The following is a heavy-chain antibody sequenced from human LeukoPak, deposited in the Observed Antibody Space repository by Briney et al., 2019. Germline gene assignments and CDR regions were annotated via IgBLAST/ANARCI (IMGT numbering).Heavy chain of an antibody. CDR1: GGSISRYY. CDR3: ARSSAAVGPTHNWFDP. V-gene: IGHV4-4*08. D-gene: IGHD6-13*01. Sequence: PSETLSLTCTVSGGSISRYYWSWLRQPPGKGLEWIGYIYHSGSTNYNPSLKRRVTIAVDTSKNQFSLKVTSVTTADTAVYYCARSSAAVGPTHNWFDPWGQGTLVTVPS. J-gene: IGHJ5*02. CDR2: IYHSGST.